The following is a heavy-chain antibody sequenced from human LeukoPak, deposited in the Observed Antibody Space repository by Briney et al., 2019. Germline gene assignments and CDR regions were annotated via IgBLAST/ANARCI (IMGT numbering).Heavy chain of an antibody. V-gene: IGHV1-46*01. J-gene: IGHJ4*02. CDR3: ARGGSGYYYVFSSFDY. Sequence: SVNVSRKASRYTFTSYYMHWVRHAPAQGLEWMGIINPSGGSTSYAQKFQGRVTMTRDTSTSTVYMELSSLRSEDTAVYYCARGGSGYYYVFSSFDYWGQGTLVTVSS. CDR2: INPSGGST. CDR1: RYTFTSYY. D-gene: IGHD3-22*01.